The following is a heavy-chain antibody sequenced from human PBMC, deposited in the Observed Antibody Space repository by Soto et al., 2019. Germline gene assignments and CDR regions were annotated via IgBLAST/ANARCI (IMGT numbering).Heavy chain of an antibody. V-gene: IGHV3-74*01. CDR2: IDGAGTGT. Sequence: DVQLVQSGGGSVQPGGSLRLSCAASGFIFTNYWMHWVRQVPGKGLVWVSRIDGAGTGTSYSDSVRGRFTISRDNADNTLYLQMNSLRAEDTGVYYCATVFEYWCQGTLVTVSS. CDR3: ATVFEY. CDR1: GFIFTNYW. J-gene: IGHJ4*02.